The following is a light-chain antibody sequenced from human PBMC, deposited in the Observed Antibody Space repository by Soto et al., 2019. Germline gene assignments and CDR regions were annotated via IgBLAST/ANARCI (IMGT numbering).Light chain of an antibody. CDR1: QSISSW. J-gene: IGKJ1*01. CDR2: RAS. CDR3: QKYSLWT. Sequence: DIQMTQSPSTLSASVGDRVTITCRASQSISSWLAWYQQQPGKAPKLLIYRASTLESGVPSRFSGSGSGTEFTLTISSLQPDDFATYYCQKYSLWTFGQGTKLDIK. V-gene: IGKV1-5*03.